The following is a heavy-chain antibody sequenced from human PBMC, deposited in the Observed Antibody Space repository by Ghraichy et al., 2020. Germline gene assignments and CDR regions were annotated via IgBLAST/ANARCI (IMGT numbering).Heavy chain of an antibody. J-gene: IGHJ4*02. Sequence: GESLNISCAASGFTFNNYVMGWVRQAPGKGLEWVSAIGGSGGTTYYAISVKGRSTISRDNSKNTLYLQMNSLRAEDTAVYYCAKYGSGGYYFDYWDQGTLVTVSS. D-gene: IGHD3-10*01. CDR3: AKYGSGGYYFDY. V-gene: IGHV3-23*01. CDR1: GFTFNNYV. CDR2: IGGSGGTT.